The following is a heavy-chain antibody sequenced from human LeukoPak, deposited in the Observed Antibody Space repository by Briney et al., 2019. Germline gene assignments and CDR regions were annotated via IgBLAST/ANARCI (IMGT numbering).Heavy chain of an antibody. Sequence: GGSLRLSCAASGFTFSSYSMDWVRQAPGKGLEWVSYISAISSSSTYYADSVKGRFTISRDNSKNTLYLQMNSLRAEDTAVYYCARGQHLDYWGQGTLVTVSS. CDR1: GFTFSSYS. D-gene: IGHD1-1*01. CDR3: ARGQHLDY. J-gene: IGHJ4*02. V-gene: IGHV3-48*01. CDR2: ISAISSSST.